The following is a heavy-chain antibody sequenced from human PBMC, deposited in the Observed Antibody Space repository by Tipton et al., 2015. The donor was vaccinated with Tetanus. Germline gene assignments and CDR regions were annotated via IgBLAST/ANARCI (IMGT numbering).Heavy chain of an antibody. Sequence: GLVKPSQTLSLTCAISGDSVSSNSAAWNWIRQSPSRGLEWLGRTYYMSKWYNDYAVSVKSRITINPDTSKNQLSLQLNSATPEDTAVYYCARGRAGKLGRFDPEYNWFDPWGQGTLVTVSS. CDR2: TYYMSKWYN. CDR3: ARGRAGKLGRFDPEYNWFDP. V-gene: IGHV6-1*01. D-gene: IGHD7-27*01. J-gene: IGHJ5*02. CDR1: GDSVSSNSAA.